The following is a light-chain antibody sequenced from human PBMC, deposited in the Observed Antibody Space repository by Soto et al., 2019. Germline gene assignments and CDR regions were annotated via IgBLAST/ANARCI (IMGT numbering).Light chain of an antibody. CDR1: TSNIGAGYE. V-gene: IGLV1-40*01. CDR3: QSYDSSLRGVL. J-gene: IGLJ2*01. CDR2: GNT. Sequence: QSVLTQPPSVSGAPGQRVTISCTGSTSNIGAGYEVHWYQQLPGTAPKLLIYGNTNRPSGVPDRFSGSKSDTSASLAITGLQAEDEADYYCQSYDSSLRGVLFGGGTKLTVL.